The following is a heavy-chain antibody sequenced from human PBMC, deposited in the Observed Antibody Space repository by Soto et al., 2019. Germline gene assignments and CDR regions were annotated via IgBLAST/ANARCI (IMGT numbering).Heavy chain of an antibody. D-gene: IGHD2-15*01. CDR3: ARGAAVPYADY. CDR1: GGSFSGYY. J-gene: IGHJ4*02. V-gene: IGHV4-34*01. Sequence: QVQLQQWGAGLLKPSETLSLTCAVYGGSFSGYYWSWIRQPPGKGLEWIGEINHSGSTNYNPSLKSRVTISVDTSKNQFSLKLSSVTAADTAVYYCARGAAVPYADYWGQGTLVTVSS. CDR2: INHSGST.